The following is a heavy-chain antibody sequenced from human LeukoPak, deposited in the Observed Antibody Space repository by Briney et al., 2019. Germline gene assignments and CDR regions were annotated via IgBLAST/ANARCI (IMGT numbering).Heavy chain of an antibody. CDR3: ARQTGSGLFILP. CDR1: GVSISSSNSY. CDR2: IYYSGNT. D-gene: IGHD3/OR15-3a*01. V-gene: IGHV4-39*01. Sequence: PSETLSLTCTVSGVSISSSNSYWRWIRQPPGKGLEWIGSIYYSGNTYYNASLKSQVSISIDTSKNQFPLRLTSVTAADTAVYYCARQTGSGLFILPGGQGTLVTVSS. J-gene: IGHJ4*02.